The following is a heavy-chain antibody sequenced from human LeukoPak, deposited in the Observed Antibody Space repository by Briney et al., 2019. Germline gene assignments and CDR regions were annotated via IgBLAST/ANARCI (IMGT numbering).Heavy chain of an antibody. J-gene: IGHJ4*02. CDR3: ARELSQIVWGGLDY. Sequence: GGSLRLSCAASGFIFSHYGMHWVRQAPGKGLEWVAVIQNDAGTENFADSVKGRFTISRDNSKNTVFLQMNSLRVEDTAVYYCARELSQIVWGGLDYGGQGTLVSVSS. V-gene: IGHV3-33*05. CDR2: IQNDAGTE. D-gene: IGHD2-21*01. CDR1: GFIFSHYG.